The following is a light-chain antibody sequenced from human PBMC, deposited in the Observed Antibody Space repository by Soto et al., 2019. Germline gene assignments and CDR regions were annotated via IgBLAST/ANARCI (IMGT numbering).Light chain of an antibody. CDR2: DAS. Sequence: EIVMKQSPATLSVSAGERVTLSCRASQSVATYVTWYQQKPGQAPRLLIYDASIRATDIPARFSWSGAGTEFTLTRSNLQSEDSAAYHCQHYYQWRSFSFGAGTKLAIK. CDR3: QHYYQWRSFS. V-gene: IGKV3-15*01. J-gene: IGKJ2*01. CDR1: QSVATY.